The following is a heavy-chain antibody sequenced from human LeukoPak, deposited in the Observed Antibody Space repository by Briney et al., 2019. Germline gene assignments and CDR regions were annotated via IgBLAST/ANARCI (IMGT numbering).Heavy chain of an antibody. CDR2: ISGSGGST. CDR1: GFTFSNYA. V-gene: IGHV3-23*01. Sequence: GGSLRLSCAAFGFTFSNYAMSWVRQAPGKGLEWVSVISGSGGSTYYADSVKGRFTISRDNAKNSLYLQMNSLRAEDTAVYYCARAGPPAFDPWGQGTLVTVSS. J-gene: IGHJ5*02. CDR3: ARAGPPAFDP.